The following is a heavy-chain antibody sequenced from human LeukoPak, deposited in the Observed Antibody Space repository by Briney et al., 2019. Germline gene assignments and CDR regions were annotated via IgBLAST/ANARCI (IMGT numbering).Heavy chain of an antibody. CDR3: ARRVAATGHPLRY. V-gene: IGHV5-51*01. CDR1: GYSFSTYW. D-gene: IGHD2-15*01. CDR2: IYPGDSDT. Sequence: GESLKISCKGSGYSFSTYWIGWVRQMPGKGLERMGIIYPGDSDTRYSPSFQGQVTISADKSISTAYLQWSSLKASDTAMYYCARRVAATGHPLRYWGQGTLVTVSS. J-gene: IGHJ4*02.